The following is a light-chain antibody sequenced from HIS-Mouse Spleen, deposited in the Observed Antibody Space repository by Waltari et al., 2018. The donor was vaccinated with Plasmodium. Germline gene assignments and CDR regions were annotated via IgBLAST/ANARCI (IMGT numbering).Light chain of an antibody. CDR1: SSNLGSTT. CDR3: AAWDDSLNGPV. Sequence: QSVLTQPPSASGTPGQRVTISCSGSSSNLGSTTVNWYQQLPGTAPKLLIHSNNPRPSGVPARFSGSKSGTAASLAISGLQSEDEADYYCAAWDDSLNGPVFGGGTKLTVL. J-gene: IGLJ3*02. CDR2: SNN. V-gene: IGLV1-44*01.